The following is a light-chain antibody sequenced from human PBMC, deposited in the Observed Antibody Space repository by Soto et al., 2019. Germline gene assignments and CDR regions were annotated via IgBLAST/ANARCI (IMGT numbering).Light chain of an antibody. CDR1: QSVSSSY. CDR3: QQAASFPIT. CDR2: DTS. Sequence: EIVLTQSPGTLSLSPGERATLSCRASQSVSSSYLAWYQQKPGQAPRLLIYDTSNRATGIPARFSGSGSGTDFTLTISSLEPEDFATYYCQQAASFPITFGQGTRLEI. J-gene: IGKJ5*01. V-gene: IGKV3-20*01.